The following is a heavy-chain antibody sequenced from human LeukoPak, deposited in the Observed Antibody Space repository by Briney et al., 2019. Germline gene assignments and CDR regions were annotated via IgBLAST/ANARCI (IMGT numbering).Heavy chain of an antibody. D-gene: IGHD1-26*01. CDR2: IKTDGSET. J-gene: IGHJ3*02. CDR3: ARDKWELLPDI. V-gene: IGHV3-7*01. CDR1: GFSFSNYW. Sequence: GGSLRLSCAASGFSFSNYWMGWVRQAPGKGLACVANIKTDGSETYYVDSVKGRFTISRDNAKNSLYLQMNSLRAEDTAVYYCARDKWELLPDIWGQGTMVTVSS.